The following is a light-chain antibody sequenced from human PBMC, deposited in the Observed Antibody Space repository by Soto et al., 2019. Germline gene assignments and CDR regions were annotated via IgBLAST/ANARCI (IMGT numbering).Light chain of an antibody. CDR2: AAS. CDR3: QQSYSTPYT. V-gene: IGKV1-39*01. CDR1: QSISSY. Sequence: DIQMTQSPSSLSASVGDRVTITCRASQSISSYLNWYQQKPGKAPKLLIYAASSLQSGVPSRFSGSGSGTDFTLTISSLQPEDFATYYCQQSYSTPYTFSQGTK. J-gene: IGKJ2*01.